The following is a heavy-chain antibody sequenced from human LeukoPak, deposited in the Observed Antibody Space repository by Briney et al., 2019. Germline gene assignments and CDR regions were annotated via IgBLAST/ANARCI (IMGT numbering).Heavy chain of an antibody. D-gene: IGHD3-3*01. J-gene: IGHJ5*02. V-gene: IGHV3-20*04. CDR1: GFTFDDYG. CDR3: AREVTIFGVVAWFDP. CDR2: INWNGGST. Sequence: GGSLRLSCAASGFTFDDYGMSWVRQAPGKWLEWVSGINWNGGSTGYADSVKGRFTISRDNAKNSLYLQMNSLRAEDTAVYYCAREVTIFGVVAWFDPWGQGTLVTVSS.